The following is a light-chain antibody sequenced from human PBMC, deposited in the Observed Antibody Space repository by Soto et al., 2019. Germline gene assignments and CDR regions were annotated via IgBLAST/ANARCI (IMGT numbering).Light chain of an antibody. CDR1: QSLGYSDGTTY. CDR2: KVS. Sequence: DVVMTQSPLSLPVPLGQPASISCRSSQSLGYSDGTTYLTWFQQRPGQSPRRLIYKVSNRHSGVPERFSGSGAVTEFTLKISRVEADDVCVYYCIQGAHWPRTVGQGTRLEIK. V-gene: IGKV2-30*01. CDR3: IQGAHWPRT. J-gene: IGKJ5*01.